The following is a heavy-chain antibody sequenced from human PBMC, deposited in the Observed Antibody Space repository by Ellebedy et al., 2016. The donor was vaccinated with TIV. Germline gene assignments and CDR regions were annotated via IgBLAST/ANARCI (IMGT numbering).Heavy chain of an antibody. CDR1: GFTFNNAW. D-gene: IGHD6-13*01. Sequence: GESLKISCAASGFTFNNAWMTWVRQDPGKGLEWVGRVKSKADGGTTDYAAPVKGRFTISREDSTNTLYLQMNSLKTEDTAVYYCTTSVYIPAVSDYWGQGTLVTVSS. V-gene: IGHV3-15*01. CDR3: TTSVYIPAVSDY. J-gene: IGHJ4*02. CDR2: VKSKADGGTT.